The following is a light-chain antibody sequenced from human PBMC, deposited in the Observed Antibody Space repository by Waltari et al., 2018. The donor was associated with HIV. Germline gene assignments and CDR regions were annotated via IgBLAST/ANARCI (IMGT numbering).Light chain of an antibody. CDR1: SSHIHNAN. CDR3: VGWDSSLSAYV. Sequence: QSFLTQPPSAPGTPGQTVTISCSGTSSHIHNANVSWYQQLPGMTPKLLIYKNFLRPSGVPDRFAASKSGTSASLTISGLRSADEADYYCVGWDSSLSAYVFGAGTKVAVL. CDR2: KNF. V-gene: IGLV1-47*01. J-gene: IGLJ1*01.